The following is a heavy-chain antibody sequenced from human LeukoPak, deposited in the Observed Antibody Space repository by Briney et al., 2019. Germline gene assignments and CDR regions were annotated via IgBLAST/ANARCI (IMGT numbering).Heavy chain of an antibody. V-gene: IGHV3-7*03. CDR3: ASTSYYYDSSGYYY. D-gene: IGHD3-22*01. J-gene: IGHJ4*02. CDR2: IKQDGSEK. Sequence: GGSLRLSCAASGFIFSSDWMNWVRQAPGKGLGWVANIKQDGSEKYYVASVKGRFTISRDNAKNSLYLQMNSLRADDTAVYYCASTSYYYDSSGYYYWGQGTLVTVSS. CDR1: GFIFSSDW.